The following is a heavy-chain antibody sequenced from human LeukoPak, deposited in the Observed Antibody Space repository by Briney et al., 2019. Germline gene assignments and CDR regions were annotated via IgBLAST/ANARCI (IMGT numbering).Heavy chain of an antibody. CDR3: ARGDPYSNYDY. CDR2: ISSSSSTI. Sequence: PGGSLRLSCAASGFTFSSYSMNWVRQAPGKGLEWVSYISSSSSTIYYADSVKGRFTISRGNAKNTLYLQMNSLRAEDTAVYYCARGDPYSNYDYWGQGTLVTVSS. J-gene: IGHJ4*02. D-gene: IGHD4-4*01. V-gene: IGHV3-48*04. CDR1: GFTFSSYS.